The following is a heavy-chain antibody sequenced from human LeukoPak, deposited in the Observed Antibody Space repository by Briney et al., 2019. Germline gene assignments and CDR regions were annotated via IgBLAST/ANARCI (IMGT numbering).Heavy chain of an antibody. CDR1: GGTFSSYA. D-gene: IGHD5-24*01. V-gene: IGHV1-69*13. CDR3: ARDEMATINNYYYYYMDV. Sequence: APVKVSCKASGGTFSSYAISWVRQAPGQGLEWMGGIIPIFGTANYAQKFQGRVTITADESTSTAYMELSSLRSEDTAVYYCARDEMATINNYYYYYMDVWGKGTTVTISS. J-gene: IGHJ6*03. CDR2: IIPIFGTA.